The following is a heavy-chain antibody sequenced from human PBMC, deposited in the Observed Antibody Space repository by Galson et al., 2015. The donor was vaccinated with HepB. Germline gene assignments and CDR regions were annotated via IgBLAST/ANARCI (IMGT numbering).Heavy chain of an antibody. D-gene: IGHD6-19*01. CDR3: AKAVTGGRGWYNLYYYYGMDV. V-gene: IGHV3-23*01. J-gene: IGHJ6*02. CDR2: ISGSGVST. CDR1: GFTFSSYW. Sequence: SLRLSCAASGFTFSSYWMHWVRQAPGRGLEWVSFISGSGVSTYFADSLKGRFTISRDNSKNTLFLQMNSLRGDDTAVYYCAKAVTGGRGWYNLYYYYGMDVWGQGTTVTVSS.